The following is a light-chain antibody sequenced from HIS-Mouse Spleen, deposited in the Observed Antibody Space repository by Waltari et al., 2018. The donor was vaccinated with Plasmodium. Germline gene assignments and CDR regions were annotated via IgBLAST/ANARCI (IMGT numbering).Light chain of an antibody. V-gene: IGLV2-8*01. CDR1: RRDVGGYNS. CDR2: EVS. J-gene: IGLJ1*01. CDR3: SSYAGSNNYV. Sequence: QSALTQPPSASGSPGQSVTISCTGTRRDVGGYNSASWYHQHPGKAPKLRIYEVSKRPSGVPDRFSGSKSGNTASLTVSGLQAEDEADYYCSSYAGSNNYVFGTGTKVTVL.